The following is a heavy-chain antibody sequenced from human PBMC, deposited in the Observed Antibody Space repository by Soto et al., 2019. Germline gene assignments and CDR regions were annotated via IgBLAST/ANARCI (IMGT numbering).Heavy chain of an antibody. CDR1: GYTFTSYA. J-gene: IGHJ4*02. CDR2: INAGNGDT. V-gene: IGHV1-3*01. D-gene: IGHD1-20*01. Sequence: ASVKVSCKASGYTFTSYAMHWVRQAPGQRLECMGWINAGNGDTRYSQKFQGRVTFTRDTSASTAYMELSSLRSEDTAVYYCALDKITGILDYWGQGTLVTVSS. CDR3: ALDKITGILDY.